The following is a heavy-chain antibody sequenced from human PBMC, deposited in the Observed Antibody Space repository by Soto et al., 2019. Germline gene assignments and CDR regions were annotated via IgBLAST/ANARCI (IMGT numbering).Heavy chain of an antibody. CDR2: IWYDGSNK. Sequence: QVQLVESGGGVVQPGRSLRLSCAASGFTFSSYGMHWVRQAPGKGREWVAVIWYDGSNKYYADSVKGRFTISRDNAKNTLYLQMNSLRAEDTAVYDCARDSGRGYYTAWGQGTLVTVSS. CDR1: GFTFSSYG. CDR3: ARDSGRGYYTA. V-gene: IGHV3-33*01. D-gene: IGHD2-8*01. J-gene: IGHJ4*02.